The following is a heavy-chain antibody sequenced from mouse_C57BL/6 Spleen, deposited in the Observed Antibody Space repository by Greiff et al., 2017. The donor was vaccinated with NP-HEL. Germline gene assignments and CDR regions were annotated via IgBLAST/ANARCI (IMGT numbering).Heavy chain of an antibody. Sequence: QVQLQQPGAELVMPGASVKLSCKASGYTFTSYWMHWVKQRPGQGLEWIGEIDPSDSYTNYNQKFKGKSTLTVDKSSSTAYMQLSSLTSEDSAVYYCARKGDYYGSLYYFDYWGQGTTLTVSS. V-gene: IGHV1-69*01. CDR1: GYTFTSYW. CDR2: IDPSDSYT. J-gene: IGHJ2*01. D-gene: IGHD1-1*01. CDR3: ARKGDYYGSLYYFDY.